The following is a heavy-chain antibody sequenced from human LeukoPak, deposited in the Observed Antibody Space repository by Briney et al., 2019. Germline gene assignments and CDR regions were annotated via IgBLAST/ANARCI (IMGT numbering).Heavy chain of an antibody. V-gene: IGHV3-30-3*01. CDR3: ARVFVSIAVAEAVFDY. J-gene: IGHJ4*02. Sequence: PGRSLRLSCAASGLTFSSYAMHWVRQAPGKGLEWVAVISYDGSNKYYADSVKGRFTISRDNSKNTLYLQMNSLRAEDTAVYYCARVFVSIAVAEAVFDYWGQGTLVTVSS. D-gene: IGHD6-19*01. CDR1: GLTFSSYA. CDR2: ISYDGSNK.